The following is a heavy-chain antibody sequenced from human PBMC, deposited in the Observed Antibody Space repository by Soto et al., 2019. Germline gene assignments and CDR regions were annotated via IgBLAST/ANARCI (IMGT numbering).Heavy chain of an antibody. CDR1: GFTFSNAW. V-gene: IGHV3-15*01. CDR3: TTGTLYYYYYYMDV. J-gene: IGHJ6*03. Sequence: GGSLRLSCAASGFTFSNAWMSWVRQAPGKGLEWVGRIKSKTDGGTTDYAAPVKGRFTISRDDSKNTLYLQMNSLKTEDTAVYYCTTGTLYYYYYYMDVWGKGTTVTVSS. CDR2: IKSKTDGGTT.